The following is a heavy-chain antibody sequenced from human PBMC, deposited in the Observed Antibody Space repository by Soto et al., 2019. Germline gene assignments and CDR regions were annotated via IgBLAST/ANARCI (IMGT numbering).Heavy chain of an antibody. CDR3: ARDRGDYGSGTSYWYFDL. CDR1: GVTFSSYW. Sequence: EVQLVESGGGLVQPGGSLRLSCAASGVTFSSYWMHWVRQAPGKGLVWVSRINSDGSSTSYADSVKGRFTISRDNAKNTLYLQMNSLRAEDTAVYYCARDRGDYGSGTSYWYFDLWGRGTLVTVSS. D-gene: IGHD4-17*01. J-gene: IGHJ2*01. V-gene: IGHV3-74*01. CDR2: INSDGSST.